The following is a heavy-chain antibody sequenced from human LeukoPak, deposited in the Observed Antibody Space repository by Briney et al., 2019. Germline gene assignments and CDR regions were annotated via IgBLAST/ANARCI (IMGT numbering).Heavy chain of an antibody. D-gene: IGHD3-10*01. J-gene: IGHJ4*02. V-gene: IGHV3-30*18. CDR2: ISYDGSVI. CDR3: AKERSFGPRDFDY. Sequence: PGGSLRLSCAASGSTLSSFGMHWVRQAPGKGLEWMTVISYDGSVIYNADSVKGRFTISRDNSKNTLYLQMDSLRADDTAVYYCAKERSFGPRDFDYWGQGTLVTVSS. CDR1: GSTLSSFG.